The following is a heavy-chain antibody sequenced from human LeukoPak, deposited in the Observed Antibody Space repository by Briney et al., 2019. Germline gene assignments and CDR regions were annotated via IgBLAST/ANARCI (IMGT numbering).Heavy chain of an antibody. CDR3: ARGGDGYNWGYYYYYMDV. CDR1: GDTFTSYG. D-gene: IGHD5-24*01. Sequence: GASVKVSCKASGDTFTSYGISWVRQAPGQGLEWMGWISAYNGNTNYAQKLQGRVTMTTDTSTSTAYMELRSLRSDDTAVYYCARGGDGYNWGYYYYYMDVWGKGTTVTVSS. V-gene: IGHV1-18*01. CDR2: ISAYNGNT. J-gene: IGHJ6*03.